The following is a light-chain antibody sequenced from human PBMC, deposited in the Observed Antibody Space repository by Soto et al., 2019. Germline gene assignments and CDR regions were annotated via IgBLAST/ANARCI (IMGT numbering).Light chain of an antibody. V-gene: IGLV2-8*01. Sequence: SVLTQPPSASGSPGQSVTISCTGTSSDVGGYHYVAWYQQHPGKAPKLMIYEVSKRPSGVPDRFSGSKSGNTASLTVSGLQAEDEADYYCTSYTGSNNLYVFGTGTKVTVL. CDR3: TSYTGSNNLYV. J-gene: IGLJ1*01. CDR1: SSDVGGYHY. CDR2: EVS.